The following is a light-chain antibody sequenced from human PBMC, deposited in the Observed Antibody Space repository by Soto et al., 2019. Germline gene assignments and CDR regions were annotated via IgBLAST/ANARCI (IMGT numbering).Light chain of an antibody. J-gene: IGKJ3*01. CDR2: GAS. CDR3: QQYNKWPPRFT. Sequence: EIVMTQSPAILSVSPGERATLSCRASQSISSDLAWYQQRPGRAPSLLIYGASTRATGIPARFSGSGSGTEFTLTIRSLQSEDIAIYSCQQYNKWPPRFTFGPGTKVEIK. CDR1: QSISSD. V-gene: IGKV3-15*01.